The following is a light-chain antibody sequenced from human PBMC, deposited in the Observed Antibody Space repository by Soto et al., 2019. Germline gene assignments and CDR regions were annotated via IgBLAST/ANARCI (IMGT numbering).Light chain of an antibody. CDR3: QQLITYPQT. J-gene: IGKJ1*01. Sequence: DVHLTQSPSFLSASVGGRVTMTCRASQGVSTYLAWYQQKPGKAPQLLIYGASTLQSGVKSRFSGSGSGTEFALAISSLQTEDFATYYCQQLITYPQTFGQGTKVDIK. V-gene: IGKV1-9*01. CDR1: QGVSTY. CDR2: GAS.